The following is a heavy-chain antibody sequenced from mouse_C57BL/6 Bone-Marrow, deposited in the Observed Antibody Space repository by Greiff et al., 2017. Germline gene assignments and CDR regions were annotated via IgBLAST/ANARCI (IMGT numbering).Heavy chain of an antibody. CDR1: GFSLTSYG. Sequence: QVQLQQSGPGLVQPSQSLSITCTVSGFSLTSYGVHWVRQSPGKGLEWLGVIWSGGSTDYNAAFISRLSISKDNSKSQVFFKMNSLQADDTAIYYCARNHYGNYEGFAYWGQGTLVTVSA. V-gene: IGHV2-2*01. CDR2: IWSGGST. CDR3: ARNHYGNYEGFAY. J-gene: IGHJ3*01. D-gene: IGHD2-1*01.